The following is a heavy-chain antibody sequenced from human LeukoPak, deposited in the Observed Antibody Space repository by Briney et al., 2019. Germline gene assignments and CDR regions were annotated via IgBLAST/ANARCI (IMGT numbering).Heavy chain of an antibody. D-gene: IGHD6-13*01. V-gene: IGHV4-34*01. CDR3: ARGGERAAASDYYYGMDV. J-gene: IGHJ6*02. CDR2: INHSGST. CDR1: GGSISSYY. Sequence: SETLSLTCTVSGGSISSYYWSWIRQPPGKGLEWIGEINHSGSTNYNPSLKSRVTISVDTSKNQFSLKLSSVTAADTAVYYCARGGERAAASDYYYGMDVWGQGTTVTVSS.